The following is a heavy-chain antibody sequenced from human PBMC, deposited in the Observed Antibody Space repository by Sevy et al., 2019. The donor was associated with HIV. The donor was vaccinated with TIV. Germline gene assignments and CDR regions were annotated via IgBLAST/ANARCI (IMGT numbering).Heavy chain of an antibody. D-gene: IGHD3-10*01. V-gene: IGHV3-23*01. CDR2: ISGSGGST. CDR1: GFTFSSYA. J-gene: IGHJ5*02. Sequence: GGSLRLSCAASGFTFSSYAMSWVRQAPGKGLEWVSSISGSGGSTYYADSVKGRFTISRDNSKNTLYLQMNSLRVEDTAVYYCANYYGSGSYYSVWGWFDPWGQGTPVTVSS. CDR3: ANYYGSGSYYSVWGWFDP.